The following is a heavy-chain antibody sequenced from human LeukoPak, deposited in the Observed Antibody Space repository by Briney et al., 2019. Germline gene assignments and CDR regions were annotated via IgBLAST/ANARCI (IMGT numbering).Heavy chain of an antibody. J-gene: IGHJ4*02. D-gene: IGHD1-26*01. CDR2: ILSDGSIQ. CDR3: ARGAILGGYNLIDD. Sequence: PGGSLRLSCAASGFTFGTYAMHWVRQAPGKGLEWVAVILSDGSIQNTADSVRGRFIIYRDNSKNTLFLQMNRLRTEDTAVYYCARGAILGGYNLIDDWGQGTLVTVSS. CDR1: GFTFGTYA. V-gene: IGHV3-30*04.